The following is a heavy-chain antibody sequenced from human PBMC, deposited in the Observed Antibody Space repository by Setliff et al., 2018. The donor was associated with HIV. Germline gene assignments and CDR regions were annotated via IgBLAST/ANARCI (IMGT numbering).Heavy chain of an antibody. CDR1: NGSFSGYY. CDR2: INHSGSG. Sequence: SETLSLTCALYNGSFSGYYWSWIRQPPGKGLEWIGEINHSGSGNYNPSLKSRVTISIDTSKNQFSLKLSSVTAADTAVYYCARLDTVMLYTDCWGQGTLVTVSS. CDR3: ARLDTVMLYTDC. D-gene: IGHD3-16*01. V-gene: IGHV4-34*01. J-gene: IGHJ4*02.